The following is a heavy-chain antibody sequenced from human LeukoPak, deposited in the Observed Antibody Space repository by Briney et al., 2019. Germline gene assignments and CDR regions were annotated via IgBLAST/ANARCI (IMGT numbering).Heavy chain of an antibody. V-gene: IGHV5-51*01. J-gene: IGHJ5*02. Sequence: GEPLKISCKDSGYSFISYWITWARQLPGKGLEWMGINYTGDSDNIFSPSFQAQVTTSADKSISTAYLNWGSLKASDTAMYYRARRGYGDYWFDPWGQGTLVTVSS. D-gene: IGHD4-17*01. CDR3: ARRGYGDYWFDP. CDR2: NYTGDSDN. CDR1: GYSFISYW.